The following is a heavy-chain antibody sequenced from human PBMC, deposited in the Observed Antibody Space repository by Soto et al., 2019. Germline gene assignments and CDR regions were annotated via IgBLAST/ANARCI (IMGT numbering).Heavy chain of an antibody. CDR3: AKGLAAAAPPGFWFDY. CDR2: ISGSGGST. Sequence: GGSLRLSCAASGFTFSSYAMSWVRQAPGKGLEWVSAISGSGGSTYYADSVKGRFTISRDNSKNTLYLQMNSLRAEDTAVYYCAKGLAAAAPPGFWFDYWGQGTLVTVSS. D-gene: IGHD6-13*01. CDR1: GFTFSSYA. V-gene: IGHV3-23*01. J-gene: IGHJ5*01.